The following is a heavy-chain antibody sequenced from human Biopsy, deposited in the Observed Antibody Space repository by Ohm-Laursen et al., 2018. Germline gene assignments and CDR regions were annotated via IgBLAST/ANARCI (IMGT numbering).Heavy chain of an antibody. CDR3: AKGGCCTTTSCYMDVDY. D-gene: IGHD2-2*02. CDR1: GFSFDNYA. J-gene: IGHJ4*02. V-gene: IGHV3-23*01. Sequence: SLRLSCAASGFSFDNYAMNWVRQAPGKGLEWVSTISGSGGSTYYADSVKGRFTISRDASKNTLYLLMNSLRAEDTAMYYCAKGGCCTTTSCYMDVDYWGQGTLVTVSS. CDR2: ISGSGGST.